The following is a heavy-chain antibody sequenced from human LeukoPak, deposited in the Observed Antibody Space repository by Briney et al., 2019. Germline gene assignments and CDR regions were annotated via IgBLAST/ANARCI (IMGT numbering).Heavy chain of an antibody. V-gene: IGHV3-9*03. CDR3: AKALADWYFDL. CDR2: ISWNSGTV. D-gene: IGHD2-15*01. J-gene: IGHJ2*01. CDR1: GFSFNDYA. Sequence: PGGSLRLSCAASGFSFNDYAMHWVRQAPGEGLEWVSGISWNSGTVAYADSVKGRFTISRDNSKKSLYLQMNSLRAEDMALYYCAKALADWYFDLWGRGTLVTVSS.